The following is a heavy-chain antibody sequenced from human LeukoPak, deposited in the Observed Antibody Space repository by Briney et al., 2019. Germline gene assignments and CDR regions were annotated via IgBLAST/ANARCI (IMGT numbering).Heavy chain of an antibody. J-gene: IGHJ4*02. CDR2: ISGSGGST. V-gene: IGHV3-23*01. CDR1: GFTFSSYA. CDR3: AKDRAKLTNTFGGVIVPPDY. D-gene: IGHD3-16*02. Sequence: GGSLRLSCAASGFTFSSYAMSWVRQAPGKGLEWVSAISGSGGSTYYADSVKGRFTTSRDNSKNTLYLQMNSLRAEDTAVYYGAKDRAKLTNTFGGVIVPPDYWGQGTLVTVSS.